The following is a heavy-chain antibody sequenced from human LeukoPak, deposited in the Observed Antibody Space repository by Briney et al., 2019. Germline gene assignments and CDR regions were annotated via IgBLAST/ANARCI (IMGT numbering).Heavy chain of an antibody. V-gene: IGHV3-7*01. Sequence: QAGGSLRLSCAASGFTFSSYAMSWVRQAPGKGLEWVANIQSDGSEKNYIDSVQGRFTISRDNAKTSLYLQMNSLRADDTAVYYCARVDSYCSGEGCYYYYGMDVWGQGTTVTVSS. D-gene: IGHD2-15*01. J-gene: IGHJ6*02. CDR3: ARVDSYCSGEGCYYYYGMDV. CDR2: IQSDGSEK. CDR1: GFTFSSYA.